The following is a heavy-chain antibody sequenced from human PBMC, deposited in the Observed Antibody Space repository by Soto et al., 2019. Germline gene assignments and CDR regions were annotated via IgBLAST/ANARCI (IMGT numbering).Heavy chain of an antibody. J-gene: IGHJ6*03. CDR3: ARLSGTYFYVGKYYYYYYMDV. CDR2: IYSSGST. Sequence: SETLSLTCTVSGGSVSSDHWSWIRQPPGKGLEWIGDIYSSGSTNYNPSLKSPVTISLDTSKNQFSLRVRSVTAADTAVYYCARLSGTYFYVGKYYYYYYMDVWGTGTTVTVSS. CDR1: GGSVSSDH. V-gene: IGHV4-59*02. D-gene: IGHD3-10*01.